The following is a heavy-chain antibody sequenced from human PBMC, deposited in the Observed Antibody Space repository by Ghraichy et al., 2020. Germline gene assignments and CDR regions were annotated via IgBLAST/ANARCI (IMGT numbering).Heavy chain of an antibody. V-gene: IGHV3-7*01. Sequence: ETLSLTCTVSRFTFSIYWMSWVRQAPGKGLEWVANIKQDGSEKYYVDSVKGRFTISRDNAKNSLYLQMNSLRAEDTAVYYCARAGAGDYGDYVGAFDIWGQGTMVTVSS. D-gene: IGHD4-17*01. CDR2: IKQDGSEK. CDR1: RFTFSIYW. CDR3: ARAGAGDYGDYVGAFDI. J-gene: IGHJ3*02.